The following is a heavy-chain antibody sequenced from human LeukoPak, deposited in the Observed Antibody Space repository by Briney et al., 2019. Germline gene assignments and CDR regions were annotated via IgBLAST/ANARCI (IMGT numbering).Heavy chain of an antibody. CDR1: GFTLSGSA. J-gene: IGHJ4*02. CDR3: TTLRIYCSGRSCEIDY. Sequence: PGGSLRLSCAASGFTLSGSAMHWVRQASGKGLEWVGRIRSKANSYATAYAASVKGRFTISRDDSKNTAYLQMNSLKTEDTAVYYCTTLRIYCSGRSCEIDYWGQGTLVTVSS. D-gene: IGHD2-15*01. V-gene: IGHV3-73*01. CDR2: IRSKANSYAT.